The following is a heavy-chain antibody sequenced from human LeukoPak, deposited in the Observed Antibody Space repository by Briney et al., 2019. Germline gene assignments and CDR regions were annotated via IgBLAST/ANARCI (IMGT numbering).Heavy chain of an antibody. Sequence: SQTLSLTCTVSGGSISSGGYYWSWIRQHPGKGLEWIGYIYYSGSTYYNPSLKSRVTISVDTSKNQFSLKLSSVTAADTAVYYGARGSEYYYDSSGYEDAFDIWGQGTMVTVSS. CDR1: GGSISSGGYY. J-gene: IGHJ3*02. CDR2: IYYSGST. D-gene: IGHD3-22*01. CDR3: ARGSEYYYDSSGYEDAFDI. V-gene: IGHV4-31*03.